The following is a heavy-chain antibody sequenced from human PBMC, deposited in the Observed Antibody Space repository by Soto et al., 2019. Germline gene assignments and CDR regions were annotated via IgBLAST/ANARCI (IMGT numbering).Heavy chain of an antibody. V-gene: IGHV4-30-2*01. J-gene: IGHJ4*02. Sequence: SETLSLTCAVSGGSISSGGYSWSWIRQPPGKGLEWIGYIYHSGSTYYNPSLKSRVTISVDRSKNQFSLKLSSVTAADTAVYYCARVGGQWLEYFDYWGQGTLVTVSS. D-gene: IGHD6-19*01. CDR3: ARVGGQWLEYFDY. CDR1: GGSISSGGYS. CDR2: IYHSGST.